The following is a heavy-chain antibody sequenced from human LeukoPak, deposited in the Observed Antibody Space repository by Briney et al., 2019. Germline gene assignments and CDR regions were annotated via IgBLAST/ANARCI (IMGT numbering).Heavy chain of an antibody. CDR2: ISYDGSNE. CDR1: GFSFSTYG. D-gene: IGHD3-22*01. J-gene: IGHJ6*02. CDR3: AKEHPIIKIVQGMDV. Sequence: PGRSLRLSCVGSGFSFSTYGIHWVRQAPGKGLEWVTVISYDGSNEYYRDSVKGRFSISRDNSKNTVWLQINNLRAEDTAVYYCAKEHPIIKIVQGMDVWGQGTTVTVSS. V-gene: IGHV3-30*18.